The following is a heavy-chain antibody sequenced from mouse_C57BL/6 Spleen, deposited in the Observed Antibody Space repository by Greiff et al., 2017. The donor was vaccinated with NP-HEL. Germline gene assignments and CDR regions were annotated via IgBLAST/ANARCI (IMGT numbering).Heavy chain of an antibody. CDR3: ARSHWDWYFDV. Sequence: QVHVKQSGAELARPGASVKMSCKASGYTFTSYTMHWVKQRPGQGLEWIGYINPSSGYTKYNQKFKDKATLTADKSSSKAYMQLSSLTSEDSAVYYCARSHWDWYFDVWGTGTTVTVSS. J-gene: IGHJ1*03. CDR1: GYTFTSYT. V-gene: IGHV1-4*01. CDR2: INPSSGYT. D-gene: IGHD4-1*01.